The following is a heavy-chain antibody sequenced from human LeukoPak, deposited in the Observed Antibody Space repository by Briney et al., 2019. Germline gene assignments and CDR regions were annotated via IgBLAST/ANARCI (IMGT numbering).Heavy chain of an antibody. Sequence: GGSLRLSCAASGFTFTSYAMSWVRQAPGKGLEWVSAVSDSGGSTYYADSVKGRFTISRDNSKNTLYLQMNSLRAEDTAVYYCAKVPRYSSSSGDFDYWGQGTLVTVSS. CDR3: AKVPRYSSSSGDFDY. CDR2: VSDSGGST. D-gene: IGHD6-6*01. J-gene: IGHJ4*02. V-gene: IGHV3-23*01. CDR1: GFTFTSYA.